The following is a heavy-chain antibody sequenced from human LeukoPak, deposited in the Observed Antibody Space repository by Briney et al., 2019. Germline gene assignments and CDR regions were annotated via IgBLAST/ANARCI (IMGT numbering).Heavy chain of an antibody. CDR1: GFTFSSHA. J-gene: IGHJ6*02. Sequence: GGSLRLSCAASGFTFSSHAMSWVRQAPGKGLEWVSAISGSGGSTYYADSVKGRFTISRDNSKNTLYLQMNSLRAEDTAVYYCAKWNGSGRSHYYYYYGMDVWGQGTTVTVSS. V-gene: IGHV3-23*01. D-gene: IGHD3-10*01. CDR3: AKWNGSGRSHYYYYYGMDV. CDR2: ISGSGGST.